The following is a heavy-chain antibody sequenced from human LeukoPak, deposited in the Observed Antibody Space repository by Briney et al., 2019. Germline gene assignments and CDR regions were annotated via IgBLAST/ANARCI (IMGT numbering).Heavy chain of an antibody. CDR3: ARHRDNSGTDY. CDR2: ISRSSITI. J-gene: IGHJ4*02. V-gene: IGHV3-48*01. Sequence: GGSLRLSCAASGFTFSNYDMNWVRQAPGKGLEWVSYISRSSITIYSADSVKGRFTISRDNAKNSLLLQMNSLRAEDTAVYYCARHRDNSGTDYWGQGTLVTVSS. CDR1: GFTFSNYD. D-gene: IGHD3-22*01.